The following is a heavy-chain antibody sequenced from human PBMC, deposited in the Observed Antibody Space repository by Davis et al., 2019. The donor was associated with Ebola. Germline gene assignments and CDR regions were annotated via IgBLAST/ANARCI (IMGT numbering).Heavy chain of an antibody. D-gene: IGHD1-1*01. Sequence: PGGSLRLSCAASGFIFSNYAMSWVRQAPGKGLEWVSAISGSGGSTYYADSVKGRFTISRDNSKKTLYVQMNSLRAEDTAVYYCAKTTEGNYYYGMDVWGQGTTVTVSS. J-gene: IGHJ6*02. V-gene: IGHV3-23*01. CDR2: ISGSGGST. CDR1: GFIFSNYA. CDR3: AKTTEGNYYYGMDV.